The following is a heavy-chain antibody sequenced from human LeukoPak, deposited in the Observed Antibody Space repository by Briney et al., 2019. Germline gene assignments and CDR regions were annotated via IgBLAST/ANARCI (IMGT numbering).Heavy chain of an antibody. D-gene: IGHD2-15*01. CDR3: ARQTPRLLRGEEGYFDP. CDR1: SGSFTGFY. CDR2: INHNGGT. J-gene: IGHJ5*02. Sequence: SETLSLTCAVYSGSFTGFYWSWIRQSPGRGLEWIGEINHNGGTNYTPSLKSRVTISLDMSKNQFSLKLSSVTAAETAVYYCARQTPRLLRGEEGYFDPWGQGTLVTVSS. V-gene: IGHV4-34*01.